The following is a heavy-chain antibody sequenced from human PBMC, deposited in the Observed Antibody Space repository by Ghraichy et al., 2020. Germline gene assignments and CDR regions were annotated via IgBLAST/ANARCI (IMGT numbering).Heavy chain of an antibody. D-gene: IGHD2-8*01. Sequence: ASVKVSCKASGYTFTSYGISWVRQAPGQGLEWMGWISAYNGNTNYAQKLQGRVTMTTDTSTSTAYMELRSLRSDDTAVYYCARDGDGVVLMVYAISYYYGMDVWGQGTTVTVSS. CDR3: ARDGDGVVLMVYAISYYYGMDV. CDR2: ISAYNGNT. J-gene: IGHJ6*02. V-gene: IGHV1-18*01. CDR1: GYTFTSYG.